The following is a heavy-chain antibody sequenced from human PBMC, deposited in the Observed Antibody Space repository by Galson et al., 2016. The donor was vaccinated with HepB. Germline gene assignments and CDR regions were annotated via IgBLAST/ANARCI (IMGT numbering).Heavy chain of an antibody. V-gene: IGHV4-39*02. Sequence: SETLSLTCRVSGDSIGSSSYHWAWIRQPPGKGLEWTGSIYYVGRAYYRSSPKSRLTISLDPAKNHISLNRTSATAADTAVYYCATVTGWESGIYDHWGQGTLVSVSS. CDR1: GDSIGSSSYH. J-gene: IGHJ4*02. CDR3: ATVTGWESGIYDH. D-gene: IGHD1-26*01. CDR2: IYYVGRA.